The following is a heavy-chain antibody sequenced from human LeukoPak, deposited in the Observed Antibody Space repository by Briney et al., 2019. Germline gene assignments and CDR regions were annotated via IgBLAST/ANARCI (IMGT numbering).Heavy chain of an antibody. CDR3: AKAHCSGGSCYYYYYGMDV. D-gene: IGHD2-15*01. Sequence: ELGGSLRLSCAASGFTLSSYAMSWVRQAPGKGLEWVSAISGSGGSTYYADSVKGRFTISRDNSKNTLYLQMNSLRAEDTAVYYCAKAHCSGGSCYYYYYGMDVWGQGTTVTVSS. V-gene: IGHV3-23*01. CDR2: ISGSGGST. J-gene: IGHJ6*02. CDR1: GFTLSSYA.